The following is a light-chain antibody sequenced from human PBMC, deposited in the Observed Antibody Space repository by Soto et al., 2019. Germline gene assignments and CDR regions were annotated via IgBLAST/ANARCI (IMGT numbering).Light chain of an antibody. V-gene: IGKV1-39*01. CDR2: TAS. CDR1: QSIRTY. J-gene: IGKJ2*03. CDR3: QQTSNTLYS. Sequence: DIQVTQSPSSLSASVGDRVTITCRASQSIRTYLNWYQQRPGKPPKLLIHTASTLQSGVPSRFSGSGSGTDFTLTISSLQPEDFATYYCQQTSNTLYSFGQGTKLEIK.